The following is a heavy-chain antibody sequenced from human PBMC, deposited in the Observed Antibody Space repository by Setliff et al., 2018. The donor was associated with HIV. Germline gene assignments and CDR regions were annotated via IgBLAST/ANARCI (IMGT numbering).Heavy chain of an antibody. D-gene: IGHD3-22*01. V-gene: IGHV4-59*01. J-gene: IGHJ2*01. Sequence: SETLSLTCTVSDGSFSSDYWTWIRQTPGKGLEWIGYIYYSGSTKYNPSLTSRVTISVDTSKNHFSLKLTSVTAADTAVYYCARQDYYYDSSGYYRWWEPFSWYFDLWGRGTLVTVSS. CDR1: DGSFSSDY. CDR3: ARQDYYYDSSGYYRWWEPFSWYFDL. CDR2: IYYSGST.